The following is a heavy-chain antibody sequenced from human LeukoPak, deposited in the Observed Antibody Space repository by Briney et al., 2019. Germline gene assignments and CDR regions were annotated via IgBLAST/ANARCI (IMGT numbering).Heavy chain of an antibody. V-gene: IGHV3-48*04. Sequence: PGGSLRLSCAASGFTFSSYSMNWVRQAPGKGLEWISYISSSSSTIFYADSVKGRFTVSRDNAKNSLYLQMNSLRAEDTAVYYCARRPYSSSWYYFDSWGQGTLVTVSS. CDR1: GFTFSSYS. D-gene: IGHD6-13*01. J-gene: IGHJ4*02. CDR3: ARRPYSSSWYYFDS. CDR2: ISSSSSTI.